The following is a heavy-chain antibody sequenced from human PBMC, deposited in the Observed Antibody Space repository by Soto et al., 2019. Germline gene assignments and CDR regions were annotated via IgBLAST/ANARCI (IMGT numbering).Heavy chain of an antibody. J-gene: IGHJ4*02. CDR2: IYPGDSDT. CDR3: AREGGYCSSTGCQGIDY. D-gene: IGHD2-2*01. CDR1: GYSFTSYW. V-gene: IGHV5-51*01. Sequence: PGESLKISCKASGYSFTSYWIAWVRQMPGKGLEWMGIIYPGDSDTRYSPSFQGQVTISADRSISTAYLHWSSLKASDTAMYYCAREGGYCSSTGCQGIDYWGQGTLVTVSS.